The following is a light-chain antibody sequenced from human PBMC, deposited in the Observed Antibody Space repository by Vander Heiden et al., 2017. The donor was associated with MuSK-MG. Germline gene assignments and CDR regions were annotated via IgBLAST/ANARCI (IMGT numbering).Light chain of an antibody. CDR2: QDS. CDR1: KWGDNY. Sequence: YELTQPHSVSVCPGQTASITCHGEKWGDNYPCWYQQQPGQSPVLVFDQDSKRPSVIPRLFSGSNSANTAPLTIGVNHAMDDAYYYCQACNSSTLYVFGTGTKVTVL. J-gene: IGLJ1*01. V-gene: IGLV3-1*01. CDR3: QACNSSTLYV.